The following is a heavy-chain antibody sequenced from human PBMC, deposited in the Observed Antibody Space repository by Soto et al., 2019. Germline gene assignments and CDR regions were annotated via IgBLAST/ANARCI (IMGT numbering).Heavy chain of an antibody. J-gene: IGHJ4*02. V-gene: IGHV3-33*01. CDR3: ARGPYSGSRRGISGY. CDR1: GFTFSSYG. Sequence: QVQLVESGGGVVQPGRSLRLSCAASGFTFSSYGMHWVRQAPGKGLEWVAVIWYDGSNKYYADSVKGRFTISRDNSKNTLYLQMNSLRAEDTAVYYCARGPYSGSRRGISGYWGQGTLVTVSS. CDR2: IWYDGSNK. D-gene: IGHD1-26*01.